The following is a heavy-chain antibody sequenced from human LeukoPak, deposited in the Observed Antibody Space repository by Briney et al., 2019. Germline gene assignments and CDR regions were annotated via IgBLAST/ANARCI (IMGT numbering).Heavy chain of an antibody. CDR3: ARVGSSHPRSGGWFDP. D-gene: IGHD2-2*01. Sequence: PSGTLSLTCAVSGGSIGINNWWSWVRQPPGKGLEWIGEIYYNGNTNYNPSLKSRVTISVDKSKNQFSLKLSSVTAADTAVYYCARVGSSHPRSGGWFDPWGQGTLVTVSS. J-gene: IGHJ5*02. V-gene: IGHV4-4*02. CDR1: GGSIGINNW. CDR2: IYYNGNT.